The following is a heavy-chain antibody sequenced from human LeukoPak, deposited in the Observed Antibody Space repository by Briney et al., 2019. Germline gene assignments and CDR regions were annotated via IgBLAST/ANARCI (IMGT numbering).Heavy chain of an antibody. D-gene: IGHD4-17*01. J-gene: IGHJ4*02. CDR3: ARDLTYGDSYFDY. CDR2: IYYSGSP. Sequence: YIYYSGSPNYTPSLKSRVTISVDTSKNQFSLKLSSVTAADTAVYYCARDLTYGDSYFDYWGQGTLVTVSS. V-gene: IGHV4-59*01.